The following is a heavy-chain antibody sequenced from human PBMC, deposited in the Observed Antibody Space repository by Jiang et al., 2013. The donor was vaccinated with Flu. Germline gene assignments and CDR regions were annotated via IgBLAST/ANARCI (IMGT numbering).Heavy chain of an antibody. V-gene: IGHV1-46*01. Sequence: EVKKPGASVKISCKASGYSFTTYYMHWVRQAPGQGLEWMGMINPSGGRTTYAQKFQGRVTMTADTSTSTVYMELSSLRSEDTAVYYCAKDCGLAGDRDYWGQGTLVTVSS. J-gene: IGHJ4*02. CDR2: INPSGGRT. D-gene: IGHD3/OR15-3a*01. CDR1: GYSFTTYY. CDR3: AKDCGLAGDRDY.